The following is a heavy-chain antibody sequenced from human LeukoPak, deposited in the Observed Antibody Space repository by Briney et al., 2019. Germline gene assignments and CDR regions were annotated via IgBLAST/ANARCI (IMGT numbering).Heavy chain of an antibody. CDR2: IKQDGSEK. CDR1: GFTFSSYW. V-gene: IGHV3-7*01. D-gene: IGHD2-15*01. Sequence: GGSLRLSCAASGFTFSSYWMSWVRQAPGKGLEWVANIKQDGSEKYYVDSVKGRFTVSRGNAKNSLYLQMNSLRAEDTAVYYCARDYCSGGSCYSDTPLYYFDYWGQGTLVTVSS. CDR3: ARDYCSGGSCYSDTPLYYFDY. J-gene: IGHJ4*02.